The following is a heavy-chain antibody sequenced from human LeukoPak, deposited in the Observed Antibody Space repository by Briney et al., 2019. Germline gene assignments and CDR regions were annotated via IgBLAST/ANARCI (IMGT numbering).Heavy chain of an antibody. D-gene: IGHD6-13*01. J-gene: IGHJ5*02. CDR3: ACRDITSTWPFP. CDR2: IYPGDLRV. V-gene: IGHV5-51*01. CDR1: GYSFTSYW. Sequence: GESLKISCQGFGYSFTSYWIGWVRQMPGKGMEWMGVIYPGDLRVRYNPSFQGQVTISVDKSINTAYLQWVSLRASDSAMYYCACRDITSTWPFPWGQGTLVTVSS.